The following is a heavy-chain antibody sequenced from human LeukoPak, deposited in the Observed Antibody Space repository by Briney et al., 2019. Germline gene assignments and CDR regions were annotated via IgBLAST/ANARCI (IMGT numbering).Heavy chain of an antibody. J-gene: IGHJ4*02. V-gene: IGHV3-23*01. D-gene: IGHD1-26*01. CDR1: GFTFSNYV. CDR3: AKRGVGLGGTYSGFFDY. Sequence: PGGSLRLSCAASGFTFSNYVLSWVRQAPGKGLEWVSAINENGDATEYADSVKGRFTISRDNSRNTLYLQMNSLRAEDTADYYCAKRGVGLGGTYSGFFDYWGQGILVTVSS. CDR2: INENGDAT.